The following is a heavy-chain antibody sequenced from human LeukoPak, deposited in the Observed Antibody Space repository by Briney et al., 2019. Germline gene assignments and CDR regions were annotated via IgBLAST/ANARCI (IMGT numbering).Heavy chain of an antibody. D-gene: IGHD4-17*01. CDR1: GYPFDTFG. V-gene: IGHV1-18*01. J-gene: IGHJ4*02. Sequence: ASLKVSCKASGYPFDTFGLTWVRQAPGQGLVWMGWISAYNGNTHYAQKFRGRLTMTTDTSTTTAYLELRSLKSDDTAVYYCARDRLGGDLTGESLYWGQGTLVTVSS. CDR3: ARDRLGGDLTGESLY. CDR2: ISAYNGNT.